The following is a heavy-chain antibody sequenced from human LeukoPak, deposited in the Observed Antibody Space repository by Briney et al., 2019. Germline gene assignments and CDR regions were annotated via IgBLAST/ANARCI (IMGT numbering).Heavy chain of an antibody. Sequence: SETLSLTCTVSGGSISNYYWSWIRQPPGKGLEWIGYIYYSGSTNYNPSLKSRVTISGDTSKNQFSLKLSSVTAADTAVYYCARGSRSSDYWGQGTLVTVPS. CDR2: IYYSGST. CDR3: ARGSRSSDY. CDR1: GGSISNYY. V-gene: IGHV4-59*01. J-gene: IGHJ4*02.